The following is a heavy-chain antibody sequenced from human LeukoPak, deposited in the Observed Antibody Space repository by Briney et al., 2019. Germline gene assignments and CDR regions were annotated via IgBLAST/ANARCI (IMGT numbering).Heavy chain of an antibody. V-gene: IGHV1-18*04. CDR1: GYTFTSYG. CDR3: ARVRGVIITDYYYYGMDV. J-gene: IGHJ6*02. D-gene: IGHD3-10*01. Sequence: ASVKVSCKASGYTFTSYGISWVRQAPGQGLEWMGWISAYNGNTNYAQKLQGRVTMTTDTSTSTAYMELRSLRSDDTAVYYCARVRGVIITDYYYYGMDVWGQGTTVTASS. CDR2: ISAYNGNT.